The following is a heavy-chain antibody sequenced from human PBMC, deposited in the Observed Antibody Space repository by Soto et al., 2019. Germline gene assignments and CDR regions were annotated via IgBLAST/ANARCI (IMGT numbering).Heavy chain of an antibody. V-gene: IGHV1-18*01. J-gene: IGHJ4*02. CDR2: ITPYNGDT. CDR1: GYNFATTS. Sequence: QAHLQQSGAEVKKPGASVKVSCEASGYNFATTSIAWVRQAPGQGLEWMGWITPYNGDTNYEQKLQGRVTMTTDTATNTAHMEVRSLRSDDTAVYYCARLGPCSGGTCYSRPLDNWGQGTLVTVSS. CDR3: ARLGPCSGGTCYSRPLDN. D-gene: IGHD2-15*01.